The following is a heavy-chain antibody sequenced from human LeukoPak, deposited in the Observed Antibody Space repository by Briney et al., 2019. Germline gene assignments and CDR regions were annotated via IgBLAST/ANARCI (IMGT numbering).Heavy chain of an antibody. CDR2: IYPGDSDT. J-gene: IGHJ6*02. Sequence: GESLKISCKGSGYXFTSYWICWVRPMPGKGLEWMGIIYPGDSDTRHSPSFQGQVTISADKSISTAYLQWSSLKASDTAMYYCARGGLRVLSYTYYYGMDVWGQGTTVTVSS. CDR1: GYXFTSYW. D-gene: IGHD4-17*01. CDR3: ARGGLRVLSYTYYYGMDV. V-gene: IGHV5-51*01.